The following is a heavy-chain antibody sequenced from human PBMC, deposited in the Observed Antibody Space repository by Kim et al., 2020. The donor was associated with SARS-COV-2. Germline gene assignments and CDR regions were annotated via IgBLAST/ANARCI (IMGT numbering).Heavy chain of an antibody. J-gene: IGHJ4*02. CDR3: ARAGYYSGSGSYYPLDH. Sequence: ASVKVSCKASGYTFTGYFMHCVRQAPGQGFEWLGIINPSGGSTNYAQKFQGRVTMTSDTSTTTVYMELSSLRFEDTAVYYCARAGYYSGSGSYYPLDHWGQGTLVTVSS. CDR2: INPSGGST. CDR1: GYTFTGYF. D-gene: IGHD3-10*01. V-gene: IGHV1-46*01.